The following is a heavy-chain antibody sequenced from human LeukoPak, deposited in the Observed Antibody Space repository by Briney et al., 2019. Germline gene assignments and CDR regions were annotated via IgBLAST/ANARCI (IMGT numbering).Heavy chain of an antibody. CDR2: ISGNTGST. V-gene: IGHV3-23*01. J-gene: IGHJ6*02. CDR3: AREGRWYRDYYYGMDV. Sequence: GGSLRLSCTASGFTLSTYAMSWVRQAPGKGLEWVSLISGNTGSTYYADSVKGRFTISRDNAKNSLYLQMNSLRAEDTAVYYCAREGRWYRDYYYGMDVWGQGTTVTVSS. CDR1: GFTLSTYA. D-gene: IGHD4-23*01.